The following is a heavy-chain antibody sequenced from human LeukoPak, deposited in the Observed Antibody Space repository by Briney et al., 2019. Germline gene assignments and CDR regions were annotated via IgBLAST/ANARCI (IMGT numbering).Heavy chain of an antibody. V-gene: IGHV1-2*06. CDR1: GYTFTGYY. Sequence: ASVKVSCKASGYTFTGYYVHWVRQAPGQRLEWMGRINPNTGGSNYAQKFQGRVTMTRDTSISTVYMELSRLTSDDTAVYYCAREMATSYELDYWGQGILVTVSS. D-gene: IGHD5-24*01. CDR2: INPNTGGS. CDR3: AREMATSYELDY. J-gene: IGHJ4*02.